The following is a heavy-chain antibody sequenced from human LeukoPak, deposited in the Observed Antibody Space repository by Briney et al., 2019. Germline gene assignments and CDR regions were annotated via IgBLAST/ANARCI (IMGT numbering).Heavy chain of an antibody. CDR3: ARDEIARLGSSVDY. CDR2: INPKSGGT. D-gene: IGHD3-10*01. CDR1: GYTYTDYY. J-gene: IGHJ4*02. Sequence: ASVKVSCKASGYTYTDYYLHWVRQAPGQGLEWMGWINPKSGGTNYAQQFQGRVTMTRDTSIKTAYMELNRLRSDDTAVYYCARDEIARLGSSVDYWGQGTLVTVSS. V-gene: IGHV1-2*02.